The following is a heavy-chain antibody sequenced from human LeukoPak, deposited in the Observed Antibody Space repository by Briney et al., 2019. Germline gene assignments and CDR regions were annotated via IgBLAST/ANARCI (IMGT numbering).Heavy chain of an antibody. J-gene: IGHJ6*03. CDR3: ATVGYCSGGSCYSASYYYYMDV. CDR1: GYTLTELS. D-gene: IGHD2-15*01. Sequence: ASVKVSCKVSGYTLTELSMHWVRQAPGKGLEWMGGFDPEDGETIYAQKFQGRVTMTEDTSTDTAYMELSSLRSEDTAVYYCATVGYCSGGSCYSASYYYYMDVWGKGTTVTVSS. V-gene: IGHV1-24*01. CDR2: FDPEDGET.